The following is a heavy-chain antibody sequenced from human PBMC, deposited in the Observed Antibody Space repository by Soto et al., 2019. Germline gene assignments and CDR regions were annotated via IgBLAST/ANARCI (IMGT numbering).Heavy chain of an antibody. D-gene: IGHD2-21*02. CDR1: GFTFSSYA. Sequence: EVQLLESGGGLVQPGGSLRLSCAASGFTFSSYAMSWVRQAPGKGLEWVSAISGSGGSTYYADSVKGRFTISRDNSKNTLDLQMNSLRAEDTAVYYCAARSSIVVVTEGGYWGQGTLVTVSS. CDR2: ISGSGGST. J-gene: IGHJ4*02. V-gene: IGHV3-23*01. CDR3: AARSSIVVVTEGGY.